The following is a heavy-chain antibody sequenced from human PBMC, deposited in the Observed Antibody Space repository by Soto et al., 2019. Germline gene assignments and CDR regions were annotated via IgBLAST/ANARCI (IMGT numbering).Heavy chain of an antibody. CDR3: AAFWSGSVGYYYYGMDV. D-gene: IGHD3-3*01. CDR2: ISAYNGNT. V-gene: IGHV1-18*04. Sequence: ASVKVSCKASGYTFTSYGISWVRQAPGQGLEWMGWISAYNGNTNYAQKLQGRVTVTTDTSTSTAYMELRSLRSDDTAVYYCAAFWSGSVGYYYYGMDVWGQGTTVTVSS. CDR1: GYTFTSYG. J-gene: IGHJ6*02.